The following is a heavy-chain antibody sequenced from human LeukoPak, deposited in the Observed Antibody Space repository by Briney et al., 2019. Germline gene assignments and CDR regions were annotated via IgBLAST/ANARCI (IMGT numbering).Heavy chain of an antibody. J-gene: IGHJ5*02. D-gene: IGHD3-10*01. CDR3: ARDIYGSGSS. CDR2: IWYDGSNK. Sequence: GGSLRLSCAASGFTFSSYGMHWVRQAPGKGREWVAVIWYDGSNKYYADSVKGRFTISRDNSKNTLYLQMNSLRAEDTAVYYCARDIYGSGSSWGQGTLVTVSS. V-gene: IGHV3-33*01. CDR1: GFTFSSYG.